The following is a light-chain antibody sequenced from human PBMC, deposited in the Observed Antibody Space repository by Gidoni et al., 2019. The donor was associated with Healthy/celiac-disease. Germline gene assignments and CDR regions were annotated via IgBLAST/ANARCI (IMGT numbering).Light chain of an antibody. CDR1: QSVLYSSHNKHY. V-gene: IGKV4-1*01. CDR3: QQYYSTLRIT. J-gene: IGKJ5*01. CDR2: WAS. Sequence: DIVMTQSPDSLAVSLGERATINCKSSQSVLYSSHNKHYLAWYQQKPGQPPKLLIYWASTRESGVPDRFSGSGSGTDFTLTISSLQAEDVAVYYCQQYYSTLRITFXXXTRLEIK.